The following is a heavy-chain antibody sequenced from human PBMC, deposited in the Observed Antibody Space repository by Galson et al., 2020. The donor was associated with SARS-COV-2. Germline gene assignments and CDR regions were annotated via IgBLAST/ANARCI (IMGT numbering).Heavy chain of an antibody. Sequence: SETLSLTCTVSGGSISSGSYYWSWIRQPAGKGLEWIGRIHTTGSTNYNPSLKNRVTISVDTSRNQFSLSLSSVTAGDTAVYYCARSHDSSGNAFDIWGQGTMVTVSS. D-gene: IGHD3-22*01. CDR2: IHTTGST. J-gene: IGHJ3*02. CDR3: ARSHDSSGNAFDI. V-gene: IGHV4-61*02. CDR1: GGSISSGSYY.